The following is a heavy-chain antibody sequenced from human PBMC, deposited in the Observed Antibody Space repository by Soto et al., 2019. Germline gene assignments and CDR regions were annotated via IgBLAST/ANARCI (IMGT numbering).Heavy chain of an antibody. V-gene: IGHV2-5*02. Sequence: QITLKESGPTLVKPTQTLTLTCTFSGFSLSTSGVGVGWIRQPPGKALEWLALIYWDDDKRYSPSLKSRLTIXXDXSXXQVVLTMTNMDPVDTATYYCAHSGGVVTGANWFDPWGQGTLVTVSS. CDR1: GFSLSTSGVG. D-gene: IGHD2-21*02. J-gene: IGHJ5*02. CDR2: IYWDDDK. CDR3: AHSGGVVTGANWFDP.